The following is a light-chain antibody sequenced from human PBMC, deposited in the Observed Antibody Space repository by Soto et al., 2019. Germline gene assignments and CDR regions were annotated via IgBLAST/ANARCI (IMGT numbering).Light chain of an antibody. Sequence: QSALTQPPSASGSPGKSVTISCIGTSSDVGGYNYVSWYQQHPGKSPKFMISEVSKRPSGVPARFSGSKSGNTASLTVSGLQAEDEADYYCSSYAASNNLGVFGVGTKLTVL. CDR2: EVS. V-gene: IGLV2-8*01. CDR1: SSDVGGYNY. J-gene: IGLJ2*01. CDR3: SSYAASNNLGV.